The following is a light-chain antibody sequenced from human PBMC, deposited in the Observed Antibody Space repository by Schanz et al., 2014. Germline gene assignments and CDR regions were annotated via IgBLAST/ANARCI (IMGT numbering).Light chain of an antibody. CDR1: SSDLGGYNY. J-gene: IGLJ3*02. V-gene: IGLV2-14*01. CDR3: CSYAGSRWV. CDR2: DVS. Sequence: QSALTQPASVSGSPGQSITISCTGTSSDLGGYNYVSWYQQYPGKAPKLIIYDVSNRPSGVSNRFSGSKSGNTASLTISGLQAEDESDYYCCSYAGSRWVFGGGTKLTVL.